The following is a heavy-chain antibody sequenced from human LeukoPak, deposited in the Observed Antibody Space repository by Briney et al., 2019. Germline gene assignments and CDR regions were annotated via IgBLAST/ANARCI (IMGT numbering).Heavy chain of an antibody. CDR3: ARDGRTTGYSSSWYGTYYYYGMDV. Sequence: SETLSLTCTVSGGSISSYYWSWIRQPPGKGLEWIGYIYYSGSTNYNPSLKSRVTISVDTSKNQFSLKLSSVTAADTAVYYCARDGRTTGYSSSWYGTYYYYGMDVWGKGTTVTVSS. CDR1: GGSISSYY. CDR2: IYYSGST. J-gene: IGHJ6*04. D-gene: IGHD6-13*01. V-gene: IGHV4-59*01.